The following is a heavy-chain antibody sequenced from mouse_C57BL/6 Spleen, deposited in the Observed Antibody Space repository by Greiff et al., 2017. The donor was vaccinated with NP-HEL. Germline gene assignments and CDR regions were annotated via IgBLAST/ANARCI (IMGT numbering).Heavy chain of an antibody. CDR1: GFTFSDYY. CDR3: ARRGSSYYYFAY. D-gene: IGHD1-1*01. CDR2: INYDGSST. V-gene: IGHV5-16*01. J-gene: IGHJ2*01. Sequence: EVQRVESEGGLVQPGSSMKLSCTASGFTFSDYYMAWVRQVPEKGLEWVANINYDGSSTYYLDSLKGRFIMSRDNAKNILYLQMSSLKSEDTATYSCARRGSSYYYFAYWGQGTTLTVSS.